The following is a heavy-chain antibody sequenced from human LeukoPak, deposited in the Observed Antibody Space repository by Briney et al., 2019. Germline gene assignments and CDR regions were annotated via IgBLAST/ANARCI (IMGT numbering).Heavy chain of an antibody. CDR3: ARVGGCSSTSCYPHPTYYYYYMDV. D-gene: IGHD2-2*01. V-gene: IGHV3-21*01. CDR2: ISSSSSYI. J-gene: IGHJ6*03. Sequence: GGSLRLSCAASGFTFSSYSMNWVRQAPGKGLELVSSISSSSSYIYYADSVKGRFTISRDNAKNSLYLQMNSLRAEDTAVYYCARVGGCSSTSCYPHPTYYYYYMDVWGKGTTVTVSS. CDR1: GFTFSSYS.